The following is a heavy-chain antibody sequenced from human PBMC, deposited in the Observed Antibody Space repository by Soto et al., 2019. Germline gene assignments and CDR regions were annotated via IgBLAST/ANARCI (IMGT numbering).Heavy chain of an antibody. Sequence: QLQLVQSGAEVKRPGSSVKVSWTASGRPFSSYAMNWVRQAPGQGREWMGVITPMFGAPHYAQNFKGRITITADKSTNTAYMELSRLLSGDTAVYFCATVFTCCWVDPWGQGTLVTGSS. CDR1: GRPFSSYA. CDR2: ITPMFGAP. V-gene: IGHV1-69*06. J-gene: IGHJ5*02. CDR3: ATVFTCCWVDP. D-gene: IGHD3-10*02.